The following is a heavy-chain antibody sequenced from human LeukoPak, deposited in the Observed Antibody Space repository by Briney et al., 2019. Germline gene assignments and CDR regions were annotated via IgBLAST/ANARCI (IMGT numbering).Heavy chain of an antibody. V-gene: IGHV1-69*05. CDR1: GVTFSSYA. D-gene: IGHD6-13*01. J-gene: IGHJ5*02. Sequence: ASVKVSCKASGVTFSSYAISWVRQAPGQGLEWMGRIIPIFGTANYAQKFQGRVTITTDESTSTAYMELSSLRSEDTAVYYCARDVGSRPMYWFDPWGQGTLVTVSS. CDR2: IIPIFGTA. CDR3: ARDVGSRPMYWFDP.